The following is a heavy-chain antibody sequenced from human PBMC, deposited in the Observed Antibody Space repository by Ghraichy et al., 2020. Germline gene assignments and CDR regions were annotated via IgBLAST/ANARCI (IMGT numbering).Heavy chain of an antibody. CDR2: IYYSGST. CDR1: GGSISSGGYY. Sequence: SETLSLTCTVSGGSISSGGYYWSWIRQHPGKGLEWIGYIYYSGSTYYNPSLKSRVTISVDTSKNQFSLKLSSVTAADTAVYYCARHLREYWYFDLWGRGTLVTVSS. J-gene: IGHJ2*01. D-gene: IGHD4-17*01. V-gene: IGHV4-31*03. CDR3: ARHLREYWYFDL.